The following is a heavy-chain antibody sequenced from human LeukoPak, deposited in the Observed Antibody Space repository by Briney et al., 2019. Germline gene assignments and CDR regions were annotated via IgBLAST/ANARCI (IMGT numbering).Heavy chain of an antibody. D-gene: IGHD2-2*01. V-gene: IGHV3-33*01. Sequence: GGSLRLSCAASGFTFSSYGMHWVRHAPGKGLEGVAVIWYDGSNKYYADSVKGRFTISRDNSKNTLYLQMNSLRAEDTAVYYCARDTYCSSTSCYSLFDYWGQGTLVTVSS. CDR1: GFTFSSYG. CDR2: IWYDGSNK. J-gene: IGHJ4*02. CDR3: ARDTYCSSTSCYSLFDY.